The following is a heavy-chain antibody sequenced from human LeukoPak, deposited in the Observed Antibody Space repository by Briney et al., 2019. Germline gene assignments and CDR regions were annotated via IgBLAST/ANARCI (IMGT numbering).Heavy chain of an antibody. Sequence: SGPTLVKPTQTLTLTCTFSGFSLGTSGVGVGWIRQPPGRALEWLALIYWDDDKRYSPSLKSRLTITKDTSKNQVVLTMSNLDPVDTATYYCAHAGTFDYIWGSYRYSHFDYWGQGTLVTVSS. J-gene: IGHJ4*02. CDR2: IYWDDDK. CDR1: GFSLGTSGVG. V-gene: IGHV2-5*02. CDR3: AHAGTFDYIWGSYRYSHFDY. D-gene: IGHD3-16*02.